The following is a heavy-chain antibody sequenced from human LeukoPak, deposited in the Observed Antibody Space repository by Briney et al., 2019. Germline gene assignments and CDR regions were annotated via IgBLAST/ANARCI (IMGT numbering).Heavy chain of an antibody. CDR2: IYSGGST. V-gene: IGHV3-53*01. D-gene: IGHD4-23*01. CDR3: AGGGTVVTHDY. J-gene: IGHJ4*02. Sequence: GGSLRLSCAVSGFTVSSNYMSWVRQAPGKGLEWVSVIYSGGSTYYADSVKGRFTISRDNSKNTLYLQMNSLRAEDTAVYYCAGGGTVVTHDYWGQGTLVTVSS. CDR1: GFTVSSNY.